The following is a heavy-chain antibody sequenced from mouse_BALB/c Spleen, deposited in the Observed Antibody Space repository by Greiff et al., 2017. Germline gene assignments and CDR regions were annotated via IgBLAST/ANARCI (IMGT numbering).Heavy chain of an antibody. CDR2: ISSGGSYT. CDR1: GFTFSSYG. J-gene: IGHJ2*01. V-gene: IGHV5-6*01. Sequence: EVQRVESGGDLVKPGGSLKLSCAASGFTFSSYGMSWVRQTPDKRLEWVATISSGGSYTYYPDSVKGRFTISRDNAKNTLYLQMSSLKSEDTAMYYCAKVRPYYFDYWGQGTTLTVSS. D-gene: IGHD2-14*01. CDR3: AKVRPYYFDY.